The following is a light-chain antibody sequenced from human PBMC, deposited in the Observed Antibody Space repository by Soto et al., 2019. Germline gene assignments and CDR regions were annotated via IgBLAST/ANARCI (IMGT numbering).Light chain of an antibody. J-gene: IGLJ2*01. CDR2: STS. CDR3: LVYYGGAQVL. CDR1: SGAVTSAYY. Sequence: QAVVTQEASLTVSAGGTVTLTCASSSGAVTSAYYTNWLQQKPGQAPRALIYSTSEKHASTPARFSGSLLGGKAALTLSAAQPEDEADYYLLVYYGGAQVLFGGGTKLTVL. V-gene: IGLV7-43*01.